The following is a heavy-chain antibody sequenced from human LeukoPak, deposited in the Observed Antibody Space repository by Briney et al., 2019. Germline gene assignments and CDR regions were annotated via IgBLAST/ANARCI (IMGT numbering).Heavy chain of an antibody. CDR1: GYTFTSYA. Sequence: GASVKVSCKASGYTFTSYAISWVRQAPGQGLERMGGIIPIFGTANYAQKFQGRVTITADESTSTAYMELSSLRSEDTAVYYCARDAGYCSGGSCYSRLDPWGQGTLVTVSS. V-gene: IGHV1-69*13. CDR2: IIPIFGTA. J-gene: IGHJ5*02. CDR3: ARDAGYCSGGSCYSRLDP. D-gene: IGHD2-15*01.